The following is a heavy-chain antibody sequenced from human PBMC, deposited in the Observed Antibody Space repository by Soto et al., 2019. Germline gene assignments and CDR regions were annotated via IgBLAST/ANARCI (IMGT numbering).Heavy chain of an antibody. CDR3: ARITIFGVVFNYYYGMDV. CDR1: GGSISSSSYY. Sequence: QLQLQESGPGLVKPSETLSLTCSVSGGSISSSSYYWGWIRQPPGKGLEWIGSIYYSGSTYYNPSLKSRVTISVDTSKNQFSLKLSSVTAADTAVYYCARITIFGVVFNYYYGMDVWSQGTTVTVSS. CDR2: IYYSGST. V-gene: IGHV4-39*01. J-gene: IGHJ6*02. D-gene: IGHD3-3*01.